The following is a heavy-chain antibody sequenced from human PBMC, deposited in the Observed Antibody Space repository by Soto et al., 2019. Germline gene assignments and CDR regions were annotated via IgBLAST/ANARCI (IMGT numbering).Heavy chain of an antibody. J-gene: IGHJ4*02. Sequence: QLQLQESGPGLVKPSETLSLRCSVSGGSTTNSNYYWGWIRQPPGRGLEWLGRMDYYGNTYFNPSVRSRVTVFIDTSKSQFSVELTSVTAADTAVYYCVRGGKYRQQETYFFDYWGQGALVTVSS. CDR3: VRGGKYRQQETYFFDY. CDR1: GGSTTNSNYY. D-gene: IGHD6-6*01. CDR2: MDYYGNT. V-gene: IGHV4-39*01.